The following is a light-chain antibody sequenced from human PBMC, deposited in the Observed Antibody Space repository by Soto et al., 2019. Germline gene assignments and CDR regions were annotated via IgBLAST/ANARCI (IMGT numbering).Light chain of an antibody. CDR3: QQSTSMPWT. J-gene: IGKJ1*01. Sequence: DIQMTQSPSSLSASVGDRVTITCRASQTMATNLNWYQQKPGKAPKVLIYATSAVQSGVPSRFSGSGSGTEFTLTISSLQPEDFATYYCQQSTSMPWTFGQGTKVEI. CDR2: ATS. CDR1: QTMATN. V-gene: IGKV1-39*01.